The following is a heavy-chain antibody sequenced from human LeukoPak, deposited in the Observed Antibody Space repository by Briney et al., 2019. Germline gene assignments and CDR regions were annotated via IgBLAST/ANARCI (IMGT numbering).Heavy chain of an antibody. CDR3: TSFRWIY. D-gene: IGHD2-2*03. CDR1: GFTFSSYA. V-gene: IGHV3-49*04. Sequence: GGSLRLSCAASGFTFSSYAMSWVREAPGKGLEWVGFIRSKSHGETTEYAASVKGRFTLSRDDSKSVAYLQMNSLKTEDTAVYFCTSFRWIYWGQGTLVIVSS. CDR2: IRSKSHGETT. J-gene: IGHJ4*02.